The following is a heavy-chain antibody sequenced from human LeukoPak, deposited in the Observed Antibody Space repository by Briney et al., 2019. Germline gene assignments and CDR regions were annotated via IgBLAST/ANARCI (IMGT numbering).Heavy chain of an antibody. CDR2: INHSGST. V-gene: IGHV4-34*01. Sequence: SETLSLICAVYGGSFSGYYWSWIRQPPGKGLEWIGEINHSGSTNYNPSLKSRVTISVDTSKNQFSLKLSSVTAADTAVYYCARGRKSGYSYGYGYWGQGTLVTVSS. CDR1: GGSFSGYY. D-gene: IGHD5-18*01. CDR3: ARGRKSGYSYGYGY. J-gene: IGHJ4*02.